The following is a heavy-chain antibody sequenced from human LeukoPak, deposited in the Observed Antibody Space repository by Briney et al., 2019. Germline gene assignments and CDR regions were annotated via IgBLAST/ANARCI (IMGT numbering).Heavy chain of an antibody. D-gene: IGHD6-13*01. CDR1: GFTFGIYN. CDR2: ITSSSGYS. CDR3: ARPQPYSSSWSYYYYYMDV. Sequence: PGGSLRLSCTGSGFTFGIYNMFWVRQAPGKGLEWVSSITSSSGYSFYADSMKGRFTISRDNAKNSLYLQMNSLRAEDTAVYYCARPQPYSSSWSYYYYYMDVWGKGTTVTVSS. V-gene: IGHV3-21*01. J-gene: IGHJ6*03.